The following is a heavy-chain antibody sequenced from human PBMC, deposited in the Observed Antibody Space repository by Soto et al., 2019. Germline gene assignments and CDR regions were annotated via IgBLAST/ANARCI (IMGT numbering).Heavy chain of an antibody. D-gene: IGHD6-19*01. CDR3: ARRSSGWYFDY. J-gene: IGHJ4*02. V-gene: IGHV3-23*01. Sequence: EVQLLESGGGLVQPGGSLRLSCAASGFTFSNDAMSWVRQAPGKGLEWVSAISGSGGSTYYADSVKGRFTISRDNSKNTLYLQMNSLRAEDTAVYYCARRSSGWYFDYWGQGTLVTVSS. CDR1: GFTFSNDA. CDR2: ISGSGGST.